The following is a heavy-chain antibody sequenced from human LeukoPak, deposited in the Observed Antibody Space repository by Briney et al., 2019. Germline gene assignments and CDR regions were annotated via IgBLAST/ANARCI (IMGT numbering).Heavy chain of an antibody. Sequence: PSETLSLTCTISGGSISNYYWSWIRQPPGKGLEWIGHIYYSGNTNYNPSLKSRVTISVDTSKNQFSLKLSSLTAADTAVYYCARRNTITGYGMDVWGQGTTVTVSS. V-gene: IGHV4-59*08. J-gene: IGHJ6*02. CDR1: GGSISNYY. D-gene: IGHD1-20*01. CDR3: ARRNTITGYGMDV. CDR2: IYYSGNT.